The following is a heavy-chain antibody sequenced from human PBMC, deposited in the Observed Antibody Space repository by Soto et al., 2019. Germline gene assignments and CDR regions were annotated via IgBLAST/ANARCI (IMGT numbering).Heavy chain of an antibody. D-gene: IGHD3-10*01. CDR3: ARDGITMVRALQLWFDP. Sequence: SVKLSCKASRYTFTNYAMHWARQASGQRLEWMGWINAGNGNTKYSQKFQGRVTITRDTSASTAFMELSSLRSEDTAVYYCARDGITMVRALQLWFDPWGQGTLVTVSS. J-gene: IGHJ5*02. CDR1: RYTFTNYA. V-gene: IGHV1-3*01. CDR2: INAGNGNT.